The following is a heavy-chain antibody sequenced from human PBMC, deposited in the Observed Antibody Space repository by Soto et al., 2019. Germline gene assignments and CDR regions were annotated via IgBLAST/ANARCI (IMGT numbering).Heavy chain of an antibody. J-gene: IGHJ4*02. D-gene: IGHD3-3*01. V-gene: IGHV3-33*01. CDR1: GFTFSSYG. CDR2: IWYDGSNK. Sequence: QVQLVESGGGVVQPGRSLRLSCAASGFTFSSYGMHWVRQAPGKGLAWVAVIWYDGSNKYYADSVKGRFTISRDNSKNTLYLHMNSLRAEDTAVYYCARDERITIFGVVIPHFDYWGQGTLVTVSS. CDR3: ARDERITIFGVVIPHFDY.